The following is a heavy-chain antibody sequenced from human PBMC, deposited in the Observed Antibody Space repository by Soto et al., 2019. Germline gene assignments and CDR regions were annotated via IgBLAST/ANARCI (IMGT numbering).Heavy chain of an antibody. V-gene: IGHV4-31*03. CDR2: IYYSGST. CDR1: GGSFSSGGYY. J-gene: IGHJ4*02. CDR3: ARATSFSGHHGY. Sequence: LSLTCTVSGGSFSSGGYYWSWIRQLPGKGLEWIGYIYYSGSTYYNPSLKSRFTISLDTSKNQFSLKLSSVTAADTAVYYCARATSFSGHHGYWGQGTLVTVSS. D-gene: IGHD2-8*02.